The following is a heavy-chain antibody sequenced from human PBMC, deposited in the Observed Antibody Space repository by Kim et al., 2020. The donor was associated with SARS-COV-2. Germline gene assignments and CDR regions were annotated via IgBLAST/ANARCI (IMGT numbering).Heavy chain of an antibody. J-gene: IGHJ4*02. D-gene: IGHD3-22*01. CDR3: ASVSVSGYNDY. CDR2: INHSGST. CDR1: GGSFSGYY. V-gene: IGHV4-34*01. Sequence: SETLSLTCAVYGGSFSGYYWSWIRQPPGKGLEWIGEINHSGSTNYNPSLKSRVTISVDTSKNQFSLKLSSVTAADTAVYYCASVSVSGYNDYWGQGTLVT.